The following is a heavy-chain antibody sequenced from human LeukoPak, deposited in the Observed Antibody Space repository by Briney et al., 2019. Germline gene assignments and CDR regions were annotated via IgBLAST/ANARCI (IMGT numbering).Heavy chain of an antibody. J-gene: IGHJ6*02. CDR3: ARDCGYSYGTWGYYYYYYYGMDV. CDR2: IIPILGIA. V-gene: IGHV1-69*04. Sequence: GASVKVSCKASGGTFSSYAISWVRQAPGQGLEWMGRIIPILGIANYAQKFQGRVTITADKSTSTAYMELSSLRSEDTAVYYCARDCGYSYGTWGYYYYYYYGMDVWGQGTTVTVSS. D-gene: IGHD5-18*01. CDR1: GGTFSSYA.